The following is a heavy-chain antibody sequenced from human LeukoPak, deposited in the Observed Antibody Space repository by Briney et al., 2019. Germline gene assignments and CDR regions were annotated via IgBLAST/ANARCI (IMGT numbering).Heavy chain of an antibody. CDR1: GFTFSTYA. D-gene: IGHD2-21*01. V-gene: IGHV3-23*01. J-gene: IGHJ3*02. CDR2: ISGGAGIT. CDR3: ARNRAYPNDVFDI. Sequence: GGSLRLSCAASGFTFSTYAMSWVRQAPGRGLEWVSAISGGAGITWYADTVKGRFTISRDTSKNTLFLQINSLRADDTAVYYCARNRAYPNDVFDIWGQGTMVTVSS.